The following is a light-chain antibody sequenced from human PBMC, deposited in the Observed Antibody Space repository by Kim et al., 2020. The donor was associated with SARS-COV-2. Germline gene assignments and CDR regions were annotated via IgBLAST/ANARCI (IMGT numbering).Light chain of an antibody. V-gene: IGKV3-20*01. CDR3: QQYGSSPYT. CDR1: QSVFSSL. CDR2: GAS. J-gene: IGKJ2*01. Sequence: LSPVERATLSCRASQSVFSSLLAWYQQKPGQAPRVLIYGASSRATGIPDRFSGSGSGTDFTLTISRLEPEDFAVYFCQQYGSSPYTFGQGTKLEI.